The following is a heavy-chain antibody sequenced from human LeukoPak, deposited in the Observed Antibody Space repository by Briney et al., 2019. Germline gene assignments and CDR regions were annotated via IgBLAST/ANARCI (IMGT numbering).Heavy chain of an antibody. Sequence: PSETLSLTCTVSGGSICSYYWSWIRQPPGKGLEWIGYIYYSGSTNYNPSLKSRVTISVDTSKNQFSLKLSSVTAADTAVYYCASINYDILTGYPGFFDYWGQGTLVTVSS. J-gene: IGHJ4*02. CDR2: IYYSGST. CDR3: ASINYDILTGYPGFFDY. CDR1: GGSICSYY. V-gene: IGHV4-59*01. D-gene: IGHD3-9*01.